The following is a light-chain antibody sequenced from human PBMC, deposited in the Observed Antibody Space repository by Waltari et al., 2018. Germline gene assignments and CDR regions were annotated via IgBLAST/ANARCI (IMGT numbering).Light chain of an antibody. CDR2: VAT. Sequence: DIQMTQSPSSVSASVGDRVTINCRASQDIGSWLAWYQHKPGKARKLLIYVATNLQSGVPSRFSGSGSGTDFTLTISGLQADDSAIYYCQQAKNFPAVSFGGGTKVEIK. CDR3: QQAKNFPAVS. J-gene: IGKJ4*01. CDR1: QDIGSW. V-gene: IGKV1-12*01.